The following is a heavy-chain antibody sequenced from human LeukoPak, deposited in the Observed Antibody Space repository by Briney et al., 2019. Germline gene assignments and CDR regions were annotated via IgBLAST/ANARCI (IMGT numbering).Heavy chain of an antibody. D-gene: IGHD3-22*01. CDR2: INPNSGGT. CDR1: GYTFTGYY. Sequence: ASVKVSCKASGYTFTGYYMHCVRQAPGQGLEWLGWINPNSGGTNYAQKFQGRITMTRDTSITTAYMELSSLTSDDTAVYYCARLDITIIPYWGQGTLVTVSS. J-gene: IGHJ4*02. V-gene: IGHV1-2*02. CDR3: ARLDITIIPY.